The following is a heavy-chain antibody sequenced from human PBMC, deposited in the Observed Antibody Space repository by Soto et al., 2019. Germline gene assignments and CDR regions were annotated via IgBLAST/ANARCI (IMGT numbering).Heavy chain of an antibody. Sequence: QVQLVQSGAEVKKPGASVKVSCKASGYTFTDYYMHWVRQAPGQGLEWMGWIKSNSGGIKYAQKFQGRATMTRDTSLSTAYMELSRLRPDDTAVYYCARGLRYFDWPIDYWGQGTLVTVSS. CDR3: ARGLRYFDWPIDY. CDR2: IKSNSGGI. D-gene: IGHD3-9*01. J-gene: IGHJ4*02. CDR1: GYTFTDYY. V-gene: IGHV1-2*02.